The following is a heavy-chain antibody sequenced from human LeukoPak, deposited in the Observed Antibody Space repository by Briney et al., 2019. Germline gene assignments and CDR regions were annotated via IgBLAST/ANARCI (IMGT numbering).Heavy chain of an antibody. CDR1: GFTFSSYG. Sequence: GGSLRLSCAASGFTFSSYGMHWVRRAPGKGLEWVAVIWYDGSNKYYADSVKGRFTISRDNSKNTLYLQMNSLRAEDTAVYYCAGDQSAGSWFDPWGQGTLVTVSS. J-gene: IGHJ5*02. V-gene: IGHV3-33*01. CDR2: IWYDGSNK. CDR3: AGDQSAGSWFDP.